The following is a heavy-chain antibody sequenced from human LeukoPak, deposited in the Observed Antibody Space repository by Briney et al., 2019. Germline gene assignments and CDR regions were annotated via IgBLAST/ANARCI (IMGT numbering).Heavy chain of an antibody. D-gene: IGHD3-9*01. J-gene: IGHJ4*02. CDR3: TRTYNIRYFDT. V-gene: IGHV3-33*01. CDR2: IWSDASNT. CDR1: GFIFSSYG. Sequence: GGSLGLSCAASGFIFSSYGMHWVRQAPGKGLEWVAVIWSDASNTYYVDSVKGRFTISRDNSKNTLFLQMNSLRAEDTAVYYCTRTYNIRYFDTWGQGTLVTVSS.